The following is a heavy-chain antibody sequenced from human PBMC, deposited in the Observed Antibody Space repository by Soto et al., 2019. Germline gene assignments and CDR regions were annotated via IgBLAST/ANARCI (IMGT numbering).Heavy chain of an antibody. V-gene: IGHV1-69*12. CDR3: AISVAKYDYYGMDV. Sequence: QVQLVQSGAEVKKPGSSVKVSCKASGGTFSSYAISWVRQAPGQGLEWMGGIIPIFGTANYAQKFQGRVTITADESTSTDYMELSSLRSEDTAVYYCAISVAKYDYYGMDVWGQGTTVTVSS. CDR1: GGTFSSYA. D-gene: IGHD5-12*01. CDR2: IIPIFGTA. J-gene: IGHJ6*02.